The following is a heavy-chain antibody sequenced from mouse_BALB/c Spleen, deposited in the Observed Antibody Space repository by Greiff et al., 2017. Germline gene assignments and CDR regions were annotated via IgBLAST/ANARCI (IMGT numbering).Heavy chain of an antibody. J-gene: IGHJ4*01. Sequence: VKLMESGPGLVAPSQSLSITCTVSGFSLTDYGVSWIRQPPGKGLEWLGVIWGGGSTYYNSALKSRLSISKDNSKRQVFLKMNSLQTDDTAMYYCAKVNYGSIPLYAMDYWGQGTSVTVSS. CDR1: GFSLTDYG. CDR2: IWGGGST. V-gene: IGHV2-6-5*01. D-gene: IGHD1-1*01. CDR3: AKVNYGSIPLYAMDY.